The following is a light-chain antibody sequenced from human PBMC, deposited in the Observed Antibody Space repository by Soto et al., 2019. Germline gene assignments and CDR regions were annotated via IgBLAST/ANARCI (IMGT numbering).Light chain of an antibody. J-gene: IGLJ1*01. CDR1: SSDVGSYNL. Sequence: QSVLTRPASVSGSPGQSITISCTGTSSDVGSYNLVSWYQQHPGTAPKLMIYEGSKWPSGVSNRFSGSKSGNTASLTISGLQAEDEADYYCCSYAGNSSFVFGTGTKVTVL. CDR2: EGS. V-gene: IGLV2-23*01. CDR3: CSYAGNSSFV.